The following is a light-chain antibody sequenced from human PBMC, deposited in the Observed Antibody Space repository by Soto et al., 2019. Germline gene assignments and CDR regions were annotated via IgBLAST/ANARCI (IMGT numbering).Light chain of an antibody. CDR3: QQRSNLPPYT. V-gene: IGKV3-11*01. CDR1: QSVSSY. J-gene: IGKJ2*01. CDR2: DPS. Sequence: EIVLTQSPATLSLSPGVRATLSCRARQSVSSYLAWYQQKHGQAPRLNIYDPSTRATGIPARFSGSGSGTEFTLTIRSLEHEDCGVYYGQQRSNLPPYTFGHGTKLEIK.